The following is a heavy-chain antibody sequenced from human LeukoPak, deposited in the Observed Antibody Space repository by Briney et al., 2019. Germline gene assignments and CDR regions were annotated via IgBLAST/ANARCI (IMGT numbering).Heavy chain of an antibody. CDR1: GFTFSNSA. Sequence: PGGSLRLSCAAPGFTFSNSAMTWVRQVPGQGLEWVSSIDYDSSHIFYAASVRGRFTISRDNARNSVYLQMNSLRVEDTAVYYCARDPLRYLRVGHYDYWGQGTLVAVSS. V-gene: IGHV3-21*01. CDR3: ARDPLRYLRVGHYDY. D-gene: IGHD3-9*01. CDR2: IDYDSSHI. J-gene: IGHJ4*02.